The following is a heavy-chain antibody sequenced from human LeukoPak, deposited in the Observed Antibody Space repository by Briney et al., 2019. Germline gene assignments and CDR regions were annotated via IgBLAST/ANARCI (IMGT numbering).Heavy chain of an antibody. CDR2: IYYSGNT. Sequence: SETLSLTCTVSGVSISSSNSYWGWLRQPPGKGLEWIGSIYYSGNTYYNASLESQVSISIHTSKNQFSLKLTSVTAADTAVYYCARQTGSGLFILPGGQGTLVTVSS. D-gene: IGHD3/OR15-3a*01. CDR1: GVSISSSNSY. J-gene: IGHJ4*02. CDR3: ARQTGSGLFILP. V-gene: IGHV4-39*01.